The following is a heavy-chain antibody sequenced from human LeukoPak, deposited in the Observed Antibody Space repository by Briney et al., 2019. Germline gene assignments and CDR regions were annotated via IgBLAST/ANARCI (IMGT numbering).Heavy chain of an antibody. D-gene: IGHD3-10*01. Sequence: SETLSLTCTVSGGSISSGDYYWSWIRQPPGKGLGWIGYIYYSGSTYYNPSLKSRVTISVDTSKNQFSLKLSSVTAADTAVYYCARETPNYGSGSYPDYWGQGTLVTVSS. V-gene: IGHV4-30-4*01. CDR3: ARETPNYGSGSYPDY. J-gene: IGHJ4*02. CDR2: IYYSGST. CDR1: GGSISSGDYY.